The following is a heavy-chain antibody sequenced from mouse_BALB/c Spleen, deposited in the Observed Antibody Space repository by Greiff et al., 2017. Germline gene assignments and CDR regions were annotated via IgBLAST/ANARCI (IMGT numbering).Heavy chain of an antibody. CDR3: ARDGSSSFFDY. D-gene: IGHD1-1*01. Sequence: VQLKQSGAELVKPGASVKLSCTASGFNIKDTYMHWVKQRPEQGLEWIGRIDPANGNTKYDPKFQGKATITADTSSNTAYLQLSSLTSEDTAVYYCARDGSSSFFDYWGQGTTLTVSS. J-gene: IGHJ2*01. V-gene: IGHV14-3*02. CDR2: IDPANGNT. CDR1: GFNIKDTY.